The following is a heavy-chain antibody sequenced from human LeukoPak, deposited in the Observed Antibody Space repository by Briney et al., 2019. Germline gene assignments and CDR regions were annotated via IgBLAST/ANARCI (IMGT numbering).Heavy chain of an antibody. CDR2: FYDTRSP. Sequence: SETLSLTCTVSGGSISLYYWSWIRQPPGKGLEWIGYFYDTRSPKYNPSLERRVTISVDISRNQFSLTLTSVTAADTAVYYCARGRGSLTYWGQGTLATVSS. J-gene: IGHJ4*02. CDR3: ARGRGSLTY. CDR1: GGSISLYY. V-gene: IGHV4-59*01. D-gene: IGHD3-10*01.